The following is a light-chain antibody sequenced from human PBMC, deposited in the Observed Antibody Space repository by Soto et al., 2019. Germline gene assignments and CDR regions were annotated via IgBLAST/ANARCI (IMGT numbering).Light chain of an antibody. CDR3: SSYTSSSTLV. CDR2: EVT. J-gene: IGLJ1*01. CDR1: TSDVGGYKY. Sequence: QSALTQPASVSGSPGQSITISCTGTTSDVGGYKYVSWYQLHPGKALKLIIYEVTNRPSGVSDRFSGSKSGNTASLTISGLQTEDEADYYCSSYTSSSTLVFGTGTKLTVL. V-gene: IGLV2-14*01.